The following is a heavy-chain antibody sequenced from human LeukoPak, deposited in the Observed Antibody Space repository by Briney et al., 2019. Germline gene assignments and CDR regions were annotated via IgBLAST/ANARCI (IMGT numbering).Heavy chain of an antibody. CDR3: ARRLTQYDCFDP. D-gene: IGHD2-2*01. CDR2: TYYRSTWYN. CDR1: GDSVSSNNVT. Sequence: SQTLSLTCAISGDSVSSNNVTWNWIRQSPSRGLEWLGRTYYRSTWYNDYAVSVRGRITVNPDTSKNQFSLHLNSVTPEDTAVYYCARRLTQYDCFDPWGQGILVTASS. V-gene: IGHV6-1*01. J-gene: IGHJ5*02.